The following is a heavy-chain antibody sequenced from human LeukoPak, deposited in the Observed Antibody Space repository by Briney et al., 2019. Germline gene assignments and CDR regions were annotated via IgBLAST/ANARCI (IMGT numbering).Heavy chain of an antibody. V-gene: IGHV3-23*01. CDR1: GFTFSTYA. D-gene: IGHD2-2*01. CDR3: VKGVYGVVVPAAFNY. Sequence: GGSLRLPRAASGFTFSTYAMNWVRQAPGKGLEWVSGISGSGGNTYYADSVKGRFTISRDNSKKTLHLQMNSLRAEDTAVYYCVKGVYGVVVPAAFNYWGQGTLVTVSS. J-gene: IGHJ4*02. CDR2: ISGSGGNT.